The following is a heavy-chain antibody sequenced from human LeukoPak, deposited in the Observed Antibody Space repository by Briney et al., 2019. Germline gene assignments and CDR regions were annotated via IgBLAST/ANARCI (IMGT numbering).Heavy chain of an antibody. V-gene: IGHV3-74*01. Sequence: GGSLRLSCAASGFTFSSYWMHWVRQAPGKGLVWVSRINSDGSSTSYADSVKGRFTISRDNAKNTLYLQMNSLRAEDTAVYYCARAIAAEPFDYWGQGALVTVSS. CDR1: GFTFSSYW. CDR2: INSDGSST. J-gene: IGHJ4*02. D-gene: IGHD6-13*01. CDR3: ARAIAAEPFDY.